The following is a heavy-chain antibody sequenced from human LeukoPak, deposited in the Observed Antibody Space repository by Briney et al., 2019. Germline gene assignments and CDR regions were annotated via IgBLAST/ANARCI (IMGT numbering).Heavy chain of an antibody. CDR3: ARDSEWLALDY. V-gene: IGHV3-30*03. CDR2: ISYDGRDK. CDR1: GFTFSKNG. Sequence: PGGSLRLSCGASGFTFSKNGMHWVRQAPGKGLEWVAVISYDGRDKYSADSVTGRFTISRDNSKNTLYLQMNSLRAEDTAVYYCARDSEWLALDYWGQGTLVTVSS. D-gene: IGHD6-19*01. J-gene: IGHJ4*02.